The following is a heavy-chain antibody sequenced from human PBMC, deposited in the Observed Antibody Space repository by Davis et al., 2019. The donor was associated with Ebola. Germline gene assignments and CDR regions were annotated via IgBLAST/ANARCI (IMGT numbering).Heavy chain of an antibody. D-gene: IGHD4-17*01. Sequence: GESLKISCATSGFIFSNYAMSWVRQVPGKGLEWVAGISGSGYSTYYADSVKGRFTISRDNSKNTFFLQMNSLRAEDTAVYYCAKALEEDSGDPEVALHYWGQGTLVTVSS. CDR1: GFIFSNYA. J-gene: IGHJ4*02. V-gene: IGHV3-23*01. CDR3: AKALEEDSGDPEVALHY. CDR2: ISGSGYST.